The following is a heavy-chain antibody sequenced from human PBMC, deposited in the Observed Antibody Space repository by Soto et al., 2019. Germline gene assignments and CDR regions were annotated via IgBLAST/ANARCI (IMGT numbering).Heavy chain of an antibody. Sequence: LRLSCAASGFTFSSYAMSWVRQAPGKGLEWVSAISGSGGSTYYADSVKGRFTISRDNSKNTLYLQMNSLRAEDTAVYYCAKDEDYDFWSGIDYWGQGTLVTVSS. CDR1: GFTFSSYA. CDR3: AKDEDYDFWSGIDY. V-gene: IGHV3-23*01. CDR2: ISGSGGST. J-gene: IGHJ4*02. D-gene: IGHD3-3*01.